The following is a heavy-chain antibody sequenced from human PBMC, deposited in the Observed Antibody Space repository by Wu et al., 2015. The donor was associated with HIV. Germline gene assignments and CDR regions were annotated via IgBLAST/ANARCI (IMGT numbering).Heavy chain of an antibody. D-gene: IGHD6-19*01. Sequence: QVQLVQSGAEVKKPGASVKVSCKASGYTFISYGITWVRQAPGQGLEWMGWISGYNGNTNYAERLQGRVTMTTDTSTSTAYMXLRSLRSDDTAVYYCARDSHPSIAVAGLMSFDIVGPRDKWSPSLQ. CDR2: ISGYNGNT. J-gene: IGHJ3*02. CDR3: ARDSHPSIAVAGLMSFDI. CDR1: GYTFISYG. V-gene: IGHV1-18*01.